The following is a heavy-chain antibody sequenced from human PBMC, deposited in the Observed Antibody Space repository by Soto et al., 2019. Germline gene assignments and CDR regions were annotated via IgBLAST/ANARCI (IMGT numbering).Heavy chain of an antibody. V-gene: IGHV4-59*01. CDR2: FYYSGSN. J-gene: IGHJ4*02. CDR3: ARGTLTSCFDY. CDR1: GGSISSYY. Sequence: PSETLSLTCTVSGGSISSYYWSWNRQPPGKGLEWIGYFYYSGSNNYNPSLKSRVTISVDTSKNQFSLKLSSVTAAETAVYYWARGTLTSCFDYWGQGTLVTVSS.